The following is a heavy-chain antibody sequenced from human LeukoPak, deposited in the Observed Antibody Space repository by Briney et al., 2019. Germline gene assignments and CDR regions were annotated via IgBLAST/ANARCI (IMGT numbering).Heavy chain of an antibody. Sequence: GASVKVSCKASGGTFSSYAISWVRQAPGQGLEWMGGIIPIFGTANYAQKFQGRVTITTDESTSTAYMELSSLRSEDTAVYYCAGRSIPWYYFDYWGQGTLVTVSS. J-gene: IGHJ4*02. CDR2: IIPIFGTA. V-gene: IGHV1-69*05. D-gene: IGHD2-15*01. CDR3: AGRSIPWYYFDY. CDR1: GGTFSSYA.